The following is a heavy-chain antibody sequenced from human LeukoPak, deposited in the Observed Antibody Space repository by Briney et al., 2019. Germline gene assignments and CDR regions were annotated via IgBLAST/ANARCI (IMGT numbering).Heavy chain of an antibody. CDR3: ARDGGYCSGGSCYTEPSFDY. Sequence: PGGSLRLSCAASGFTFSSYWMSWVRQAPGKGLEGVANIKQDGSEKYYVDSVKGRFTIARDNAKNSLYLQMNSLRAEDTAVYYCARDGGYCSGGSCYTEPSFDYWGQGTLVTVSS. CDR2: IKQDGSEK. D-gene: IGHD2-15*01. V-gene: IGHV3-7*03. CDR1: GFTFSSYW. J-gene: IGHJ4*02.